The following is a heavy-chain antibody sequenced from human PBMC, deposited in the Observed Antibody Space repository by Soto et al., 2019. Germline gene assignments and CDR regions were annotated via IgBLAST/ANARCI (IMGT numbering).Heavy chain of an antibody. V-gene: IGHV3-23*01. D-gene: IGHD3-10*01. CDR2: ISCSGGST. J-gene: IGHJ5*02. CDR3: AKSGVRDRGRYNWFDP. CDR1: GFTFSSYA. Sequence: GGSLRLSCAASGFTFSSYAMSWVRQAPGKGLEWVSAISCSGGSTYYADSVKGRFTISRDNSKNTLYLQMNSLRAEDRAVYYCAKSGVRDRGRYNWFDPWGQGTLVTVSS.